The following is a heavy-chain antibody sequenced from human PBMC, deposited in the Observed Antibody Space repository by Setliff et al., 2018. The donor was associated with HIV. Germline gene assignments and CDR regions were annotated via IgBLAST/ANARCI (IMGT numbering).Heavy chain of an antibody. CDR3: ARDPSSSFFGRSFDY. V-gene: IGHV1-69*05. CDR1: GNTFSSYG. CDR2: TTPLLGTT. J-gene: IGHJ4*02. D-gene: IGHD6-19*01. Sequence: ASVKVSCKASGNTFSSYGITWVRQAPGQGLGWMGGTTPLLGTTNYAQKFQGRVTITTDEPTNTVYMELSSLRSDDTAVYYCARDPSSSFFGRSFDYWGQGTLVTVPQ.